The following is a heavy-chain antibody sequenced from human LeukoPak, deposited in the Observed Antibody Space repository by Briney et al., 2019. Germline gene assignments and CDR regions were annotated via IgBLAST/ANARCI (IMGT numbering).Heavy chain of an antibody. Sequence: PGGSLRLSCAASGFTFRSSPMSWVRQAPGKGLEWVSAISGSGGSTYYADSVKGRFTISRDNSKNTLYLQMNSLRAEDTAVYYCAKDRTVTTGTFDYWGQGTLVTVSS. CDR3: AKDRTVTTGTFDY. D-gene: IGHD4-17*01. J-gene: IGHJ4*02. CDR2: ISGSGGST. CDR1: GFTFRSSP. V-gene: IGHV3-23*01.